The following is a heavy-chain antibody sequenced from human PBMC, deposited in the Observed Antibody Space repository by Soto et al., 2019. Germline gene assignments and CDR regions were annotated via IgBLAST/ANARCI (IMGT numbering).Heavy chain of an antibody. V-gene: IGHV1-69*13. CDR2: IIPIFGTA. Sequence: SVNVSCKASGGTFSSYAISWVRQAPGQGLEWMGGIIPIFGTANYAQKFQGRVTITADESTSTAYMELSSLRSEDTAVYYCARGDYPYYDFWSGQLEKYCYYGMDVWGQGTTVTVSS. CDR1: GGTFSSYA. J-gene: IGHJ6*02. D-gene: IGHD3-3*01. CDR3: ARGDYPYYDFWSGQLEKYCYYGMDV.